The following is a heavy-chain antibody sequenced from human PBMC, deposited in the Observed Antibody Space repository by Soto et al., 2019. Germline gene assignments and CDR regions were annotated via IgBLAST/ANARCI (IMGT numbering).Heavy chain of an antibody. CDR3: ARVTTVTTRCFDH. Sequence: TLSLTCTVSGAYISDGGYSWSWIRQPPGKGLEWIGYIYHSGSTYYNPSLKSRVTISVDRSKNQFSLKLSSVTAADTAVYYCARVTTVTTRCFDHWGQGXLVTVYS. CDR2: IYHSGST. V-gene: IGHV4-30-2*01. D-gene: IGHD4-17*01. J-gene: IGHJ4*02. CDR1: GAYISDGGYS.